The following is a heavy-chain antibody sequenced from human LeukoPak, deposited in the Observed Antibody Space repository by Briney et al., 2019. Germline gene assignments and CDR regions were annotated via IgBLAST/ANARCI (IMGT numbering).Heavy chain of an antibody. CDR3: AREGGDAFDF. CDR1: GFTFSSYA. CDR2: ILHDGSYK. D-gene: IGHD2-21*02. J-gene: IGHJ4*02. Sequence: SGGSLRLSCAASGFTFSSYAMHWVRQAPGKGLKWVAVILHDGSYKYYADSARGRLTISRDNPKNTLYLQMNSLRPEDTAVYYCAREGGDAFDFWGQGTLVTVSS. V-gene: IGHV3-30*04.